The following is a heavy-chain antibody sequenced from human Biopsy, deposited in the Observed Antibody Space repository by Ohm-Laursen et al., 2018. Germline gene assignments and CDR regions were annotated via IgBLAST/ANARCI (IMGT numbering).Heavy chain of an antibody. CDR1: GGTFSNYG. CDR2: NIPILGTG. Sequence: GSSVKVSCNAPGGTFSNYGVNWVRQAPGQGLEWLGGNIPILGTGNYAQKFQDRVTVAADTSTSTATMELRSLRSDDTAVHYCATKLTGYFHHWGQGTLVIVSS. CDR3: ATKLTGYFHH. J-gene: IGHJ1*01. V-gene: IGHV1-69*06. D-gene: IGHD3-9*01.